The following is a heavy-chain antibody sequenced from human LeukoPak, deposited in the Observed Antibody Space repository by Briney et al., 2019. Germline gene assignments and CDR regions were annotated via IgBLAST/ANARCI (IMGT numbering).Heavy chain of an antibody. J-gene: IGHJ4*02. CDR3: AKDVLRFGELPYYFDY. D-gene: IGHD3-10*01. CDR1: GFIFSSYA. Sequence: GGSLRLSCAASGFIFSSYAMSWVRQAPGKGLEWVSAISGSGGSTYYADSVKGRFTISRDNSKNTLYLQMNSLRAEDTAVYYCAKDVLRFGELPYYFDYWGQGTLVTVSS. V-gene: IGHV3-23*01. CDR2: ISGSGGST.